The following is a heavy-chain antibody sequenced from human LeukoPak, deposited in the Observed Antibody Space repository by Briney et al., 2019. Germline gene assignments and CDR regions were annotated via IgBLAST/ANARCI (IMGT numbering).Heavy chain of an antibody. CDR2: IYYSGST. CDR1: GGSISSYY. Sequence: SETLSLTCSVSGGSISSYYWSWIRQPPGKGLEWIGYIYYSGSTNYNPSLKSRVTISVDTSKNQFSLKLSSVTAADTAVYYCARDRGRDDYNYRLDYWGQGTLVTVSS. V-gene: IGHV4-59*01. J-gene: IGHJ4*02. D-gene: IGHD5-24*01. CDR3: ARDRGRDDYNYRLDY.